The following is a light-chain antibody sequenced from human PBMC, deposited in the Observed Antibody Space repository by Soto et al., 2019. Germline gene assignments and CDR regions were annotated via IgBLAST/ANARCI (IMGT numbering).Light chain of an antibody. CDR2: RNN. J-gene: IGLJ2*01. CDR1: SSNIESNF. Sequence: QSALTQPPSASGTPGQRVTISCSGSSSNIESNFVYWYQQFPGTAPRLLIYRNNQRPSGVPDRFSGPKSGTSASLAISALRSEDEADYYCTVWDDSLRGRLFGGGTKVTVL. CDR3: TVWDDSLRGRL. V-gene: IGLV1-47*01.